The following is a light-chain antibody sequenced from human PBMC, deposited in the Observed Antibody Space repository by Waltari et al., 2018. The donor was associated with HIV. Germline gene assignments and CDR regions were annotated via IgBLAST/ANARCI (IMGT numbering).Light chain of an antibody. CDR2: SAS. Sequence: AVQMTQSPSSLSASVGDKITITCRASQGIGNDVGWYQHKPGRAPKLLVYSASRLQSGVPSRFSGSGSGTDFTLIISNLQPEDSATYYCLKDYNYPRTFGQGTEVAVK. J-gene: IGKJ1*01. V-gene: IGKV1-6*01. CDR1: QGIGND. CDR3: LKDYNYPRT.